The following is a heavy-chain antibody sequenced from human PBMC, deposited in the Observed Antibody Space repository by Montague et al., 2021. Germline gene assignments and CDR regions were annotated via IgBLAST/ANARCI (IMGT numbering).Heavy chain of an antibody. D-gene: IGHD6-13*01. CDR2: MYYSGST. CDR1: GDSLSSVGYS. CDR3: ARVGLATGDFDY. V-gene: IGHV4-31*03. Sequence: TLSLTCTVSGDSLSSVGYSWTWIRQHPGKGLEWIGYMYYSGSTYYNPSFKSRVTISGETSKNHFSLRLTSVTAADTAVYYCARVGLATGDFDYWGQGTLVTVSS. J-gene: IGHJ4*02.